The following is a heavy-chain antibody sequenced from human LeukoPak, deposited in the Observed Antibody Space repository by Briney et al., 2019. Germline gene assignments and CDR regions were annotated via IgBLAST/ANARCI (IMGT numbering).Heavy chain of an antibody. CDR3: ARDPIAAAGRRGYYMDV. J-gene: IGHJ6*03. Sequence: GGSLRLSCAASGFTFSSYAMHWVRQAPGKGLEYVSAISSNGGSTYYANSVKGRFTISRDNSKNTLYLQMGSLGAEDMAVYYCARDPIAAAGRRGYYMDVWGKGTTVTVSS. CDR1: GFTFSSYA. V-gene: IGHV3-64*01. D-gene: IGHD6-13*01. CDR2: ISSNGGST.